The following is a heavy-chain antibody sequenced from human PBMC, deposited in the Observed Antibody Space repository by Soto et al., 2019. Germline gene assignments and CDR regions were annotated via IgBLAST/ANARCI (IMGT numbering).Heavy chain of an antibody. CDR2: IYPGDSDT. CDR3: ARQGGVAVAGTGGYYYGMDV. CDR1: GYSFTSYW. V-gene: IGHV5-51*01. J-gene: IGHJ6*02. Sequence: PGESLKISCKGSGYSFTSYWIGWVRQMPGKGLEWMGSIYPGDSDTRYSPSFQGQVTISADKSISTAYLQWSSLKASDTAMYYCARQGGVAVAGTGGYYYGMDVWCQGTTVTVSS. D-gene: IGHD6-19*01.